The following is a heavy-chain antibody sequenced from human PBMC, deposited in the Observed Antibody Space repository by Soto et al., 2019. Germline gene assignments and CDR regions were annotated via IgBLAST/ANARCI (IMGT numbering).Heavy chain of an antibody. J-gene: IGHJ4*02. CDR3: TRRNYMVRGVISDY. D-gene: IGHD3-10*01. CDR2: IKSKTDGGTT. V-gene: IGHV3-15*01. Sequence: PGGSLRLSCAASGFTFSNAWMSWVRQAPGKGLEWVGRIKSKTDGGTTDYAAPVKGRFTISRDDSKNTLYLQMNSLKTEDTAVYYCTRRNYMVRGVISDYWGQGTLVTVSS. CDR1: GFTFSNAW.